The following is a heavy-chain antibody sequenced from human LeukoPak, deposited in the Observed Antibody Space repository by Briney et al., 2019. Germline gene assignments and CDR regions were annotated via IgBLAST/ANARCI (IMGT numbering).Heavy chain of an antibody. V-gene: IGHV5-51*01. CDR3: ARREGTAYSSSWYPFDP. CDR1: GYSFTSYW. CDR2: IYPGDSDT. D-gene: IGHD6-13*01. Sequence: GESLKISCKGSGYSFTSYWIGWVRQMPGKGLEWMGIIYPGDSDTRYSPSFQGQVTISADKSIRTAYLQWSSLEASDTAIYYCARREGTAYSSSWYPFDPWGQGTMVTVSS. J-gene: IGHJ5*02.